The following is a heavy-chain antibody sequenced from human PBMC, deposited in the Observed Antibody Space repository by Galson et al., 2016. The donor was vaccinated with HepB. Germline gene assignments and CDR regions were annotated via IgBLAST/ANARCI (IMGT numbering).Heavy chain of an antibody. CDR2: IYYSGST. CDR3: ARVGRGAPRWFDP. D-gene: IGHD4/OR15-4a*01. Sequence: TLSLTCTVSAGSISSGGYYWSWIRQHPGKGLEWIGYIYYSGSTYYNPSLKSPVTISLDTSKNQFSLKLSSVTAADTAVYYCARVGRGAPRWFDPWGQGTLVTVSS. J-gene: IGHJ5*02. CDR1: AGSISSGGYY. V-gene: IGHV4-31*01.